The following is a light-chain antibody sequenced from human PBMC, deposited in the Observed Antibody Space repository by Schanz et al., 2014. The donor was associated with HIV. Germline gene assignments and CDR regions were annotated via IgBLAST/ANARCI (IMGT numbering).Light chain of an antibody. V-gene: IGLV2-14*03. J-gene: IGLJ3*02. Sequence: QSALTQPASVSGSPGQSITISCTGTSSDVGGYNYVSWYQQHPGKAPKLMIYDVSNRPSGVSNRFSGSKSGNTASLTISGLQAEDEADYYCGSCSPTNTCTFGGGTKLTVL. CDR1: SSDVGGYNY. CDR3: GSCSPTNTCT. CDR2: DVS.